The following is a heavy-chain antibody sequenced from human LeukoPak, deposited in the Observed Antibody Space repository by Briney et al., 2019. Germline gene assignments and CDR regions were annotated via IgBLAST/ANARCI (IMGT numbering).Heavy chain of an antibody. J-gene: IGHJ4*02. Sequence: PGGSLRLSCAASGFTFSSYSMNWVRQAPGKGLEWVSSISSSSSYIYYADSVKGRFTISRDNAKNSLYLQMNSLRAEDTAVYYCARELRQLDAPVFDYWGQGTLVTVSS. CDR3: ARELRQLDAPVFDY. CDR2: ISSSSSYI. CDR1: GFTFSSYS. D-gene: IGHD6-13*01. V-gene: IGHV3-21*01.